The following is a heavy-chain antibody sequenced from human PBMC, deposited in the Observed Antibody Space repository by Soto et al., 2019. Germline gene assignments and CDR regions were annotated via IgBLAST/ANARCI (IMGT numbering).Heavy chain of an antibody. CDR1: GDSMSSGAYY. J-gene: IGHJ4*02. V-gene: IGHV4-31*03. CDR2: IYYSGNT. Sequence: SETLSLTCTVSGDSMSSGAYYWNWIRQHPGKGLEWIGYIYYSGNTYYNPSLKSRIVISVDTSKNQFSLNLGSVTAADTAIYYCARHGGYYFDYWGQGTLVTVSS. CDR3: ARHGGYYFDY.